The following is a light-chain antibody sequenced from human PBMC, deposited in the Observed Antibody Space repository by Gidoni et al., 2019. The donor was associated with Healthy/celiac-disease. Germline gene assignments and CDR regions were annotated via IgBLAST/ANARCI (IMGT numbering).Light chain of an antibody. J-gene: IGKJ4*01. CDR3: QQYDNLPPLT. Sequence: DIQMTQSPSSLSASVGDRVTITCQASQDISNYLNWYQQKPGKAPKLLIYDASNLETGVPSRFSGSGSGTYFTFTISSLQPEDIATYYCQQYDNLPPLTFXGXTKVEIK. V-gene: IGKV1-33*01. CDR2: DAS. CDR1: QDISNY.